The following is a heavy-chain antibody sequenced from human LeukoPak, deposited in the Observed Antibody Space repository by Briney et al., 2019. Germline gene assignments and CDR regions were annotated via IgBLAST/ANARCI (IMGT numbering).Heavy chain of an antibody. CDR2: INHSGST. CDR1: GGSFSGYY. D-gene: IGHD4-11*01. CDR3: ARGRRTVTMFGY. V-gene: IGHV4-34*01. Sequence: SETLSLTCAVYGGSFSGYYWGWIRQPPGKGLEWIGEINHSGSTNYNPSLKSRVTISVDTSKNQFSLKLSSVTAADTAVYYCARGRRTVTMFGYWGQGTLVTVSS. J-gene: IGHJ4*02.